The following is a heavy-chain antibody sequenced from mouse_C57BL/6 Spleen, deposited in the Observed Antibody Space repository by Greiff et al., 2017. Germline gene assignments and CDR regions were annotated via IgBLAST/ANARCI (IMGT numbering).Heavy chain of an antibody. V-gene: IGHV1-64*01. Sequence: QVQLQQSGAELAKPGASVKLSCKASGYTFTSYWMHWVKQRPGQGLEWIGKIHPNSGSTKYNQKFKSKATLTVDKSSSTAYMQLSSLTYEDSAVXYGARLSNGDYHYALDYWGQGTPVTVSS. CDR3: ARLSNGDYHYALDY. J-gene: IGHJ4*01. D-gene: IGHD2-13*01. CDR2: IHPNSGST. CDR1: GYTFTSYW.